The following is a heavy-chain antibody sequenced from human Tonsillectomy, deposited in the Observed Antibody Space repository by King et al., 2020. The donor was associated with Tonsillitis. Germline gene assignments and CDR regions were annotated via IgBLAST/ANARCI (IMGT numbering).Heavy chain of an antibody. V-gene: IGHV3-30-3*01. D-gene: IGHD5-12*01. CDR3: ARDKGYSGYDYYYYGMDV. Sequence: QLVQSGGGVVQPGRSLRLSCAASGFTFSSYAMHWVRQAPGKGLEWVAVISYDGSNKYYADSVKGRFTISRDNSKNTLYLQMNSLRAEDTAVYYCARDKGYSGYDYYYYGMDVWGQGTTVTVSS. CDR2: ISYDGSNK. CDR1: GFTFSSYA. J-gene: IGHJ6*02.